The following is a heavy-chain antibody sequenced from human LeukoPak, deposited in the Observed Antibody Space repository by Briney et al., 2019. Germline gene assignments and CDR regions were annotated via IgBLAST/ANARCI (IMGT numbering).Heavy chain of an antibody. CDR1: GFTFSSYG. Sequence: GGSLRLSCAASGFTFSSYGMHWVRQAPGKGLEWVAFIRYDGSNKYYADSVKGRFTISRDNSKNTLYLQMNSLRAEDTAVYYCARDLAGHYYGSGSSFDYWGQGTLVTVS. D-gene: IGHD3-10*01. CDR3: ARDLAGHYYGSGSSFDY. CDR2: IRYDGSNK. J-gene: IGHJ4*02. V-gene: IGHV3-30*02.